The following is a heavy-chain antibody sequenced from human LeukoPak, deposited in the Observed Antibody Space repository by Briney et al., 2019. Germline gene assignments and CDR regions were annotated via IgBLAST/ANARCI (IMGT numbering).Heavy chain of an antibody. CDR1: GDSVSR. CDR3: ARDIGHSGYDWFDY. J-gene: IGHJ4*02. V-gene: IGHV6-1*01. CDR2: TYYRSKWYN. D-gene: IGHD5-12*01. Sequence: SQTLSLTCAISGDSVSRNWIRQSPSRGLEWLGRTYYRSKWYNDYAVSVKSRITINPDTSKNQFSLQLNSVTPEDAAVYYCARDIGHSGYDWFDYWGQGTLVTVSS.